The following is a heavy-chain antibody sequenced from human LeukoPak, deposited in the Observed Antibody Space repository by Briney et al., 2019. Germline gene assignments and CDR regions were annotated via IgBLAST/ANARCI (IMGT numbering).Heavy chain of an antibody. CDR1: GGSISSSSYY. CDR3: ARHSDYGDYGYMDV. D-gene: IGHD4-17*01. CDR2: IYYSGST. J-gene: IGHJ6*03. V-gene: IGHV4-39*01. Sequence: SETLSLTCTVSGGSISSSSYYWGWIRQPRGTGREGIGSIYYSGSTYYNPSLKRRVTISVDTSKNQFSLKLSSVTAADTAVYYCARHSDYGDYGYMDVWGKGTTVTVSS.